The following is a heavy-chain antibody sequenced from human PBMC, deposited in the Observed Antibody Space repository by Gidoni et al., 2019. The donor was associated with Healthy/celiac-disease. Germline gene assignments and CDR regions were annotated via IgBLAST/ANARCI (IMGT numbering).Heavy chain of an antibody. Sequence: QVQLVQSGAEVKKPGASVKVSCKASGYNFTSYGISWVRQAPGQGLDWRGGISAYNGTTNYAQKLQGRVPMTTDTPTGTAYMELRSLRSDDTAVYYCALRALGEGGVVSEILNSDYWGQGTLVTVSS. D-gene: IGHD3-10*01. V-gene: IGHV1-18*01. CDR2: ISAYNGTT. J-gene: IGHJ4*02. CDR3: ALRALGEGGVVSEILNSDY. CDR1: GYNFTSYG.